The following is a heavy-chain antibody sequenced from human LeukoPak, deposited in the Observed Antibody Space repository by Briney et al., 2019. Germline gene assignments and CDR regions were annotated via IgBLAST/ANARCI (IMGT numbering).Heavy chain of an antibody. J-gene: IGHJ4*02. CDR1: GFTFSSYA. V-gene: IGHV3-23*01. CDR3: AKDLSATMVRGVMFPPDY. CDR2: ISGSSGST. Sequence: GGSLRRSCAASGFTFSSYAMSWVRQAPGKGLEWVSAISGSSGSTYYADFVKGRFTISRDNSKNTLYLQMNSLRAEDTAVYYCAKDLSATMVRGVMFPPDYWGQGTLVTVSS. D-gene: IGHD3-10*01.